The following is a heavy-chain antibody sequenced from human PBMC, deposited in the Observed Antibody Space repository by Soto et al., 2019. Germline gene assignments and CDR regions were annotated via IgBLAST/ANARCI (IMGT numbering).Heavy chain of an antibody. V-gene: IGHV3-48*01. CDR2: ISSSSDTI. CDR3: ARDPRYCSGGNCYSSYYYYYLDV. J-gene: IGHJ6*03. CDR1: GFIFSSYS. D-gene: IGHD2-15*01. Sequence: EVQLVESGGGLVQPGGSLRLSCAASGFIFSSYSMNWVRQATGKGLEWVSYISSSSDTIYYADSVKGRFTISRDNAKNSLYLQMNSLGAEDTAVYYCARDPRYCSGGNCYSSYYYYYLDVWGIGTTVTVSS.